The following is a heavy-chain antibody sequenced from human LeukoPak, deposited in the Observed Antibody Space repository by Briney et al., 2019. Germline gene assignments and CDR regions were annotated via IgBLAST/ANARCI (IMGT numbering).Heavy chain of an antibody. V-gene: IGHV1-69*04. CDR2: IIPILGIA. D-gene: IGHD3-16*02. Sequence: GASVKVSCKASGGTFSSYAISWVRQAPGQGLEWMGRIIPILGIANYAQKFQGRVTITADKSTSTAYMELSSLRSEDTAVYYCARGSGLGVIVTGIAFDIWGQGTMVTVSS. J-gene: IGHJ3*02. CDR1: GGTFSSYA. CDR3: ARGSGLGVIVTGIAFDI.